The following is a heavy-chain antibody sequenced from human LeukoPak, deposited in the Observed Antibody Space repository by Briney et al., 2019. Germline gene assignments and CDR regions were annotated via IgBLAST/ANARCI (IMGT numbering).Heavy chain of an antibody. CDR3: ASLVDYYYYDMDV. CDR2: IYDSGST. Sequence: SETLSLTCTVSGGSISSSRYCWGWIRQPPGKGLEGIGRIYDSGSTYYNPSLKRRVTISVNTSNDQFSLKLRFETAADAAVYFCASLVDYYYYDMDVWGQGTTVTVSS. CDR1: GGSISSSRYC. V-gene: IGHV4-39*01. J-gene: IGHJ6*02. D-gene: IGHD3-9*01.